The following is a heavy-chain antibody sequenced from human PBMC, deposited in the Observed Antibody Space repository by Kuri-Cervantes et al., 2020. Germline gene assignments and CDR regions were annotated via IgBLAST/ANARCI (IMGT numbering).Heavy chain of an antibody. J-gene: IGHJ2*01. D-gene: IGHD5-24*01. Sequence: GESLKISCAASGFTFSSYAMHWVLQAPGKGLEWVAVISYDGSNKSYADSVKGRFTISRDNSKNTLYLQMNSLRTEDTAVYYCARDGRDGYNYWYFDLWGRGTLVTVSS. V-gene: IGHV3-30-3*01. CDR3: ARDGRDGYNYWYFDL. CDR2: ISYDGSNK. CDR1: GFTFSSYA.